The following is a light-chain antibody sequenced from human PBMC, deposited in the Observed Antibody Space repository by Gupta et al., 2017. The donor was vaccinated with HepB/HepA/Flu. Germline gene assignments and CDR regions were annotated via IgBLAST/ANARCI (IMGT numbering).Light chain of an antibody. Sequence: QSALTQPRSVSGSPGQSVTISCTGTSSDVGGYNYVSWYQQHPGKAPKLMIYDVSKRPSWVLDRFSGSKSGNTASLTISGLQAEDEADYYCCSYAGSSYVFGTGTKVTVL. CDR3: CSYAGSSYV. CDR2: DVS. V-gene: IGLV2-11*01. CDR1: SSDVGGYNY. J-gene: IGLJ1*01.